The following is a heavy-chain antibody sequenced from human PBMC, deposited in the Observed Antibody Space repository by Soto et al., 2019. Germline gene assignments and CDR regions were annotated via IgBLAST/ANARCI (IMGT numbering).Heavy chain of an antibody. V-gene: IGHV3-23*01. CDR3: ATLTKYDILTGFYPC. Sequence: PGGSLRLSCAASGFTFSSYAMSWVRQAPGKGLEWVSAISGSGGSTYYADSVKGRFIISRDNSNNTLYFQMNSLRAEDTAVYYCATLTKYDILTGFYPCWGQGTLVTVSS. CDR1: GFTFSSYA. D-gene: IGHD3-9*01. CDR2: ISGSGGST. J-gene: IGHJ4*02.